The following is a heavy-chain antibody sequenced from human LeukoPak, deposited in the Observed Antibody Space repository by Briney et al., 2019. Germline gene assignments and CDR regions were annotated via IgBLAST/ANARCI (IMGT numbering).Heavy chain of an antibody. D-gene: IGHD3-9*01. V-gene: IGHV3-23*01. Sequence: GGSLRLSCAASGFTFSSYAMSWVRQAPGKGLEWVSAISGSGGSTYYADSVKGRFTISRDNSKNTLYLQMNSLRAEDTAVYYCAKGTEGILTGYIGYWGQGTLVTVSS. CDR2: ISGSGGST. J-gene: IGHJ4*02. CDR1: GFTFSSYA. CDR3: AKGTEGILTGYIGY.